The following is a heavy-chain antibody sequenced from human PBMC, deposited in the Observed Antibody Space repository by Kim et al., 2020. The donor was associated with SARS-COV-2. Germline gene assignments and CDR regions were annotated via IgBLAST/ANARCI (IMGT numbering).Heavy chain of an antibody. CDR2: NT. D-gene: IGHD3-9*01. J-gene: IGHJ4*02. CDR3: ARLTLDLDY. Sequence: NTNKNSTLDSRVSISVDSSKNQFSLTLSSVTAADTAVYYCARLTLDLDYWGQGILVTVSS. V-gene: IGHV4-39*01.